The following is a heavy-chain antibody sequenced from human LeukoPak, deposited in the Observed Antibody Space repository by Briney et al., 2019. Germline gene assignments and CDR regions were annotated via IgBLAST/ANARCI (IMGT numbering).Heavy chain of an antibody. V-gene: IGHV1-2*02. CDR3: ARQPGDYNY. Sequence: ASVKVSCKASGYTFTGYFIHWVRQAPGQGLEWVGWINPNTGGTNCAQKFQGRVSMTRDTSIGTAYMELSKLTSYDTAIYYCARQPGDYNYWGQGTLVTVSS. CDR2: INPNTGGT. J-gene: IGHJ4*02. CDR1: GYTFTGYF. D-gene: IGHD3-10*01.